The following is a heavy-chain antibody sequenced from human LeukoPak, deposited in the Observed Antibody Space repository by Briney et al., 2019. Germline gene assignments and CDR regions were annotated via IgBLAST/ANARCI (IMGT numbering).Heavy chain of an antibody. J-gene: IGHJ2*01. Sequence: GGSLRLSCAASGLTFSSYAMSWVRQAPGKGLKWVSAISGSGGSTYYADSVKGRFTISRDNSKNTLYLQMNSLRAEDTAVYYCAKAVGFWDFDLWGRGTLVTVSS. CDR2: ISGSGGST. CDR1: GLTFSSYA. CDR3: AKAVGFWDFDL. V-gene: IGHV3-23*01. D-gene: IGHD1-26*01.